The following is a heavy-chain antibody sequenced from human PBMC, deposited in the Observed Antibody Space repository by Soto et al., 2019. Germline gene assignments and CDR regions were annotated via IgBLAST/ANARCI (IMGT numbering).Heavy chain of an antibody. CDR1: GYSFANQA. CDR2: ISGRSGNS. Sequence: QVQLVPSGTEVKKPGASVKVSCKTSGYSFANQAINWVRQAPGQGLEWVGGISGRSGNSNYAETVRGRVTMTTDTSTGTAYLELRALTTDDTAVYYCARGYDSSAYFYPLGDGMDVWGQGTTVTVSS. J-gene: IGHJ6*02. CDR3: ARGYDSSAYFYPLGDGMDV. V-gene: IGHV1-18*01. D-gene: IGHD3-22*01.